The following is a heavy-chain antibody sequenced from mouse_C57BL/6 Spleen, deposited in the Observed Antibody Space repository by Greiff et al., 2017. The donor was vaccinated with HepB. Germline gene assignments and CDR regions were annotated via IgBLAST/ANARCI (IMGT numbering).Heavy chain of an antibody. CDR1: GFTFSSYA. V-gene: IGHV5-4*03. CDR2: ISDGGSYT. J-gene: IGHJ1*03. Sequence: EVNVVESGGGLVKPGGSLKLSCAASGFTFSSYAMSWVRQTPEKRLEWVATISDGGSYTYYPDNVKGRFTISRDNAKNNLYLQMSHLKSEDTAMYYCARGKDGYYWYFDVWGTGTTVTVSS. D-gene: IGHD2-3*01. CDR3: ARGKDGYYWYFDV.